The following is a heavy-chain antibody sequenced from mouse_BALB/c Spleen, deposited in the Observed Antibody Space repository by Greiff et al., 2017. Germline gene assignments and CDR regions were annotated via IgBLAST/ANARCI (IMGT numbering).Heavy chain of an antibody. CDR1: GYTFTSYV. CDR3: ARRTSYGNYYAMDY. D-gene: IGHD2-10*01. J-gene: IGHJ4*01. V-gene: IGHV1-14*01. CDR2: INPYNDGT. Sequence: EVQLQESGPELVKPGASVKMSCKASGYTFTSYVMHWVKQKPGQGLEWIGYINPYNDGTKYNEKFKGKATLTSDKSSSTAYMELSSLTSEDSAVYYCARRTSYGNYYAMDYWGQGTSVTVSS.